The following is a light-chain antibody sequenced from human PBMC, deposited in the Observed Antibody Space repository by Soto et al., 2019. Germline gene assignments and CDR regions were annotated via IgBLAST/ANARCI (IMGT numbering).Light chain of an antibody. Sequence: ELVFTQSPATLSLSPGERATLSCRASQSVSSYLAWYQQKPGQAPRLLIYGASTRATGIPARFSGSGSGTDFTLTISRLEPEDFAVYYGQQRSNWPLLTFGGGTRLEIK. CDR3: QQRSNWPLLT. J-gene: IGKJ5*01. CDR1: QSVSSY. V-gene: IGKV3-11*01. CDR2: GAS.